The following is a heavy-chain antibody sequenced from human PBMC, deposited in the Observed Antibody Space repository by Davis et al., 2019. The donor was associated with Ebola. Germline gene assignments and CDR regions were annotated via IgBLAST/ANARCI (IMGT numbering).Heavy chain of an antibody. CDR1: GGSFSGYY. CDR3: ARRSGSYYPFDC. D-gene: IGHD1-26*01. CDR2: INHSGST. V-gene: IGHV4-34*01. J-gene: IGHJ4*02. Sequence: PSETLSLTCAVYGGSFSGYYWSWIRQHPGKGLEWIGEINHSGSTNYNPSLKSRVTISVDTSKNQFSLKLSSVTAADTAVYYCARRSGSYYPFDCWGQGTLVTVSS.